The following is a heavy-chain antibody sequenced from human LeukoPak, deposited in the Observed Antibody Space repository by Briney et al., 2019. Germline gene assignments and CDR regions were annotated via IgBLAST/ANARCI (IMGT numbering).Heavy chain of an antibody. CDR2: IWYDGSNK. Sequence: PGGSLRLSCAASGFTFSSYGMHWVRQAPGKGLEWVAVIWYDGSNKYYADSVKGRFTISRDNSKNTLYLQMNSLRAEDTAVYYCARAHYYGSGKLDYWGQGTLVTVSS. CDR3: ARAHYYGSGKLDY. J-gene: IGHJ4*02. V-gene: IGHV3-33*01. CDR1: GFTFSSYG. D-gene: IGHD3-10*01.